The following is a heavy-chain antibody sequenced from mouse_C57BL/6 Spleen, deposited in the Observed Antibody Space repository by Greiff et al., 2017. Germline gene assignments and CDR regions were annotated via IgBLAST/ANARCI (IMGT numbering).Heavy chain of an antibody. CDR1: GYSFTGYY. CDR3: ARWYSNEDAMDY. V-gene: IGHV1-42*01. D-gene: IGHD2-5*01. Sequence: EVQLQESGPELVKPGASVKISCKASGYSFTGYYMNWVKQSPEKSLEWIGEINPSTGGTTYNQKFKAKATLTVDKSSSTAYMQLKSLTSEDAAVYYCARWYSNEDAMDYWGQGTSVTVSS. CDR2: INPSTGGT. J-gene: IGHJ4*01.